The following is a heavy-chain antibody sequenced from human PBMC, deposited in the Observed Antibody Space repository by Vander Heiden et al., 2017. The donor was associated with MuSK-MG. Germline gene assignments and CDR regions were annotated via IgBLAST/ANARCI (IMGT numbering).Heavy chain of an antibody. J-gene: IGHJ6*03. D-gene: IGHD6-13*01. CDR2: IIPIFGTA. V-gene: IGHV1-69*01. Sequence: QVQLVQSGAEVKKPGSSVKVSCKASGGTYSSYALSWVRQAPGQGLEWMGGIIPIFGTANYAQRFQGRVTITADESTSTACMELSSLRSEDTAVYYCARDHGPYSSSWDPYYYYYMDVWGKGTTVTVSS. CDR1: GGTYSSYA. CDR3: ARDHGPYSSSWDPYYYYYMDV.